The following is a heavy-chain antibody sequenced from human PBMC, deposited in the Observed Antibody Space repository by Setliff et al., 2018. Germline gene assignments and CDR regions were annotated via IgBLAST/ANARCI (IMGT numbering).Heavy chain of an antibody. V-gene: IGHV3-21*01. D-gene: IGHD3-3*01. Sequence: GGSLRLSCAASGFTFSSYSLNWVRQAPGKGLEWVSSISSSSSYIYYADSVKGRFTISRDNAKNSLYLQMNSLRAEDTAVYYCARASSSDNYNFWSGYYDGDAFDIWG. J-gene: IGHJ3*02. CDR3: ARASSSDNYNFWSGYYDGDAFDI. CDR1: GFTFSSYS. CDR2: ISSSSSYI.